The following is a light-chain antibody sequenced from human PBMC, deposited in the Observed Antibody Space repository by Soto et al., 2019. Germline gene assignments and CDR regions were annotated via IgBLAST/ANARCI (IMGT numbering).Light chain of an antibody. J-gene: IGLJ1*01. CDR3: KSYAGSNTYV. CDR1: KNDIGVYDF. Sequence: VLTQPPSASGSPGQSVTISCTGTKNDIGVYDFVSWYQHHPGKAPRLIIYEVVQRPSGVPDRFSGSKSGNTASLTVSGLQAADEAHYFCKSYAGSNTYVFGSGTKVTVL. CDR2: EVV. V-gene: IGLV2-8*01.